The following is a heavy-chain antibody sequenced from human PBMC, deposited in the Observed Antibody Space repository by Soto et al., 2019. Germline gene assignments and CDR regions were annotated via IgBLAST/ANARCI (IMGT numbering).Heavy chain of an antibody. V-gene: IGHV5-10-1*01. J-gene: IGHJ4*02. Sequence: GESLKISCKGSGYSFAGYWITWVRQKPGKGLEWMGRIDPSDSQTYYSPSFRGHVTISVTKSITTVFLQWSSLRASDTAMYYCARQIYDSGTGPNFQYYFDSWGQGTPVTVSS. CDR1: GYSFAGYW. CDR2: IDPSDSQT. D-gene: IGHD6-13*01. CDR3: ARQIYDSGTGPNFQYYFDS.